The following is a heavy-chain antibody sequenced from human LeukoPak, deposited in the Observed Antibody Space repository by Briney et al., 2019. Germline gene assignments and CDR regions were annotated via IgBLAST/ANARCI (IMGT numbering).Heavy chain of an antibody. CDR2: IYDRGPA. D-gene: IGHD3-10*01. Sequence: SETLSLTCTVSGYAITSGGFSWNWIQQSPGMGLEWIGCIYDRGPAYYNPSLKSRFTISVDRPKNQFFLNVTSLTAADTAVYFCARSRQASGLFNSWGQGTLVVVSS. CDR3: ARSRQASGLFNS. CDR1: GYAITSGGFS. J-gene: IGHJ5*01. V-gene: IGHV4-30-2*06.